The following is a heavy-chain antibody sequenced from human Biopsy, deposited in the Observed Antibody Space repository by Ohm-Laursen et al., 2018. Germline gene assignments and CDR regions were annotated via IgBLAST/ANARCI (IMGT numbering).Heavy chain of an antibody. V-gene: IGHV3-9*01. Sequence: SLRLSCAASGFIFDDYDMHWVRQAPGKGLEWVSRINRDSDTADYVDSVRGRFTISRDNARKTLFLQMNSLRPEDTAVYYCVKDGGGARASFHYWGQGIRVAVSS. CDR1: GFIFDDYD. J-gene: IGHJ4*02. D-gene: IGHD3-16*01. CDR2: INRDSDTA. CDR3: VKDGGGARASFHY.